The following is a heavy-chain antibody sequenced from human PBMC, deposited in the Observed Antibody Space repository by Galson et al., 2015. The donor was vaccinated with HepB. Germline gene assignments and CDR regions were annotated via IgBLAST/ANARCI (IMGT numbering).Heavy chain of an antibody. CDR2: INREGSEK. CDR3: ARIYYDSSGYSAFDS. CDR1: GFTFISYW. J-gene: IGHJ4*02. Sequence: SLRLSCAASGFTFISYWMTWVRQAPGKGLGWVANINREGSEKYYVDSVKGRFTISRDNAKNSLYLQMNTLRAEDTAVYYCARIYYDSSGYSAFDSWGQGTLVTVSS. V-gene: IGHV3-7*03. D-gene: IGHD3-22*01.